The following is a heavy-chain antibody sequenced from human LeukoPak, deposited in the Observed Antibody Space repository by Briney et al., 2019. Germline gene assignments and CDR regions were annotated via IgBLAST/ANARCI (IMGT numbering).Heavy chain of an antibody. Sequence: SETLSLTCTVSGGSISSGSYYWSWIRQPAGKGLEWIGRIYTSGSTNYNPSLKSRVTISVDTSKNQFSLKLSSVTAADTAVYYCARDTAYYYYYYMDVWGKGTTVTVSS. CDR3: ARDTAYYYYYYMDV. J-gene: IGHJ6*03. D-gene: IGHD5-18*01. CDR2: IYTSGST. V-gene: IGHV4-61*02. CDR1: GGSISSGSYY.